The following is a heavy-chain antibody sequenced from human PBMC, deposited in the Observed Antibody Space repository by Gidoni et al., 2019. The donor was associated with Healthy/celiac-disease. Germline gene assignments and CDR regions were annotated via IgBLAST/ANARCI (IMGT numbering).Heavy chain of an antibody. Sequence: EVQLVQSGAEVKKPGESLRISCKGSGYSFTSYWISWVRQMPGKGLEWMGRIDPSDSYTNYSPSFQGHVTISADKSISTAYLQWSSLKASDTAMYYCARQSRVRDFWSGYYYWYFDLWGRGTLVTVSS. CDR2: IDPSDSYT. CDR3: ARQSRVRDFWSGYYYWYFDL. CDR1: GYSFTSYW. D-gene: IGHD3-3*01. J-gene: IGHJ2*01. V-gene: IGHV5-10-1*03.